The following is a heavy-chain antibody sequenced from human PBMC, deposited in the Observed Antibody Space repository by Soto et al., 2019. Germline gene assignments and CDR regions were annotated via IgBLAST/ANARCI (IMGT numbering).Heavy chain of an antibody. CDR3: TRGNRPRGWSAFDY. D-gene: IGHD6-19*01. Sequence: GGSLRLSCTASGFTFGDYAMSWFRQAPGKGLEWVGFIRSKAYGGTTEYAASVKGRFTISRDDSKSIAYLQMNSLKTEDTAVYYCTRGNRPRGWSAFDYWGQGTLVTVSS. CDR1: GFTFGDYA. CDR2: IRSKAYGGTT. J-gene: IGHJ4*02. V-gene: IGHV3-49*03.